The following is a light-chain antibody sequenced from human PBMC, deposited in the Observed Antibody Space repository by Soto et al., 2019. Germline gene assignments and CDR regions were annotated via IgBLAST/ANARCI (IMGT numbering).Light chain of an antibody. J-gene: IGKJ4*01. CDR2: DAS. CDR3: QTDNSYPLT. CDR1: ETINTW. V-gene: IGKV1-5*01. Sequence: DIQMTQSPSSLSVSVGDRVTITCRASETINTWLAWYQQKPGKAPKILIYDASKLERGVPSRLSGSGSGAEFTLTIRRLPPYDLSTYYWQTDNSYPLTFGGGTKVE.